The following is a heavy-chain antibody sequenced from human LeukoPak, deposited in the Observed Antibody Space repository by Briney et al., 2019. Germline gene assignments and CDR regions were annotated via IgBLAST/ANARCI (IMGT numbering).Heavy chain of an antibody. Sequence: GGSLRLSCAASGFTFATYEMNWVRQAPGKGLEWVSCISSSGSSKYYADSVKGRFTISRDNAKNSVYLQMTTLRGEDTAIYYCARLGEYNWFDSWGQGTLVTVSS. V-gene: IGHV3-48*03. J-gene: IGHJ5*01. CDR1: GFTFATYE. CDR2: ISSSGSSK. CDR3: ARLGEYNWFDS.